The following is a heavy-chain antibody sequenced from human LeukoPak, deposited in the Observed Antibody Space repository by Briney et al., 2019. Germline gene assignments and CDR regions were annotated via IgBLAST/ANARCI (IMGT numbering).Heavy chain of an antibody. D-gene: IGHD1/OR15-1a*01. CDR2: LYGDGTT. V-gene: IGHV3-66*01. CDR1: GFTFSSYG. Sequence: GGSLRLSCAASGFTFSSYGMHWVRQAPGKGLEWVSILYGDGTTYHADSVKGRFTISRDNSKNTLYLQMNSLRAEDTAVYYCASPQGNIWVFEYWGQGTLVTVSS. J-gene: IGHJ4*02. CDR3: ASPQGNIWVFEY.